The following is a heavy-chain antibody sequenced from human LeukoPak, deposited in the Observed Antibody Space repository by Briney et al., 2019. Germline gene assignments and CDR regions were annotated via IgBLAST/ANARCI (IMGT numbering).Heavy chain of an antibody. CDR1: GFTFSSYA. Sequence: GGSLRLSCAASGFTFSSYAMSWVRQAPGKGLEWVSAISGSGGSTYYADSVKGRFTISRDNSKNTLYLQMNSLRAEDTAVYYCAKNDGNLPYYYYYMDVWGKGTTVTVSS. CDR3: AKNDGNLPYYYYYMDV. J-gene: IGHJ6*03. CDR2: ISGSGGST. D-gene: IGHD1-1*01. V-gene: IGHV3-23*01.